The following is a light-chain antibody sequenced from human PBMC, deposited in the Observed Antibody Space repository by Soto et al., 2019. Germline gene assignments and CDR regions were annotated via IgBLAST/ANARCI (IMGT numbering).Light chain of an antibody. CDR1: QSIRSW. CDR3: QQYDSYPWT. V-gene: IGKV1-5*03. CDR2: KAS. J-gene: IGKJ1*01. Sequence: DIQMTQSPSTLSASVGDRVTITCRASQSIRSWLAWYQQKPGKAPKVLIYKASSLESGVPSRFSGSESGTEFTLTISSLQPDDSATFYCQQYDSYPWTFGQGTKVEIK.